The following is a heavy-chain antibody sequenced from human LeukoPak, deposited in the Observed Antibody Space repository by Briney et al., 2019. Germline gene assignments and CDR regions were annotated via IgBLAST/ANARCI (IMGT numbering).Heavy chain of an antibody. Sequence: GPRLSSSAASVSTFTNVVMTGGRPARGEGLGWVSVIGPRSGSTYYADSVKGRFTISTDNSKNPVYLQMNSLRADDTAVYYCAKLGGYYDNSASRYFDYWGQGTLVTVSS. J-gene: IGHJ4*02. CDR2: IGPRSGST. D-gene: IGHD3-22*01. CDR3: AKLGGYYDNSASRYFDY. V-gene: IGHV3-23*01. CDR1: VSTFTNVV.